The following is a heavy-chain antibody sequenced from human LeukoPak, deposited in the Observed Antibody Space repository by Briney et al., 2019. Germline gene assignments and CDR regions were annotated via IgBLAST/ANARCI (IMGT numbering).Heavy chain of an antibody. J-gene: IGHJ4*02. Sequence: GGSLRLSCAASGFTFSSYSMNWVRQAPGKGLEWVAVISYDGSNKYYADSVKGRFTISRDNSKNTLYLQMNSLRAEDTAVYYCVRVGEDYGDRWDFWGQGTLVTVSS. CDR2: ISYDGSNK. D-gene: IGHD4-17*01. CDR1: GFTFSSYS. CDR3: VRVGEDYGDRWDF. V-gene: IGHV3-30*03.